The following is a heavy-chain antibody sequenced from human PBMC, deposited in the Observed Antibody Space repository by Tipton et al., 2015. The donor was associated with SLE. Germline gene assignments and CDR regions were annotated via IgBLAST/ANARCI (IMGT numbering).Heavy chain of an antibody. D-gene: IGHD3-3*01. CDR1: GYSISSGYY. V-gene: IGHV4-38-2*02. Sequence: TLSLTCTVSGYSISSGYYWGWIRQPPGKGLEWIGRIYHSGSTYYNPSLKSRVTISVDTSKNQFSLNLSSVTAADTAVYYCARSDYNFWSGLDYWGQGTLVTVSS. CDR3: ARSDYNFWSGLDY. J-gene: IGHJ4*02. CDR2: IYHSGST.